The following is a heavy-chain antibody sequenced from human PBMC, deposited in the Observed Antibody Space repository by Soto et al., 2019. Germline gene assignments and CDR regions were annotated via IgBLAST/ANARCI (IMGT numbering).Heavy chain of an antibody. J-gene: IGHJ6*02. CDR2: MYYTGVT. CDR3: ARGGEPLGYYGLDV. CDR1: GGSVRSGNHF. V-gene: IGHV4-61*01. Sequence: ETLSLTCSVSGGSVRSGNHFWNWIRQPPGRGLEWLGYMYYTGVTNYNPSLKSRVSMSVDTSKDQCSLNLTSLTAADTAVYYCARGGEPLGYYGLDVWGQGTTVTVSS.